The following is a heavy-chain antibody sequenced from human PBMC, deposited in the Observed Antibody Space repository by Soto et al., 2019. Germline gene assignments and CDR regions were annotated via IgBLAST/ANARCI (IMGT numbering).Heavy chain of an antibody. V-gene: IGHV4-38-2*02. J-gene: IGHJ4*01. CDR1: GYSVIGDSY. D-gene: IGHD6-19*01. Sequence: SETLSLTCTVSGYSVIGDSYWGFIRQPPGKGPEWIASIYHGGTTFYNPSLKSRITISIGTSNNQFSLKLRSVTAADTAVYYCARVHVMVVAGSTFDYWGHGTLVTVSS. CDR3: ARVHVMVVAGSTFDY. CDR2: IYHGGTT.